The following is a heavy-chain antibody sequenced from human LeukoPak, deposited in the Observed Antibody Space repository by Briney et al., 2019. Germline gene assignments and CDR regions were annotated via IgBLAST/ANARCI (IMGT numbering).Heavy chain of an antibody. CDR3: ASSTGWPGFDN. V-gene: IGHV4-59*02. CDR2: IYKSGST. D-gene: IGHD6-19*01. CDR1: GGSVSSYY. Sequence: PSETLSLTCTVSGGSVSSYYCSWVRQPPGKGPEWIGYIYKSGSTKYNPSLRSRVTISGDTSKNQFSLKLSSVTAADPAVYYCASSTGWPGFDNWGQGTLITVSS. J-gene: IGHJ4*02.